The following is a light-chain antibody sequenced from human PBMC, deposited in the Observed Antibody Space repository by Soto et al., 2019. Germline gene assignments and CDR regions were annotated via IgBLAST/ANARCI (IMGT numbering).Light chain of an antibody. CDR3: QSYDSSLSAVI. J-gene: IGLJ2*01. CDR2: GNN. Sequence: QAVLTQPPSVSGAPGQRVTISCTGSSSNIGAGYGVHWYQHLPGTAPKLVIYGNNNRPSGVPDRFSGSKSGTSASLAITGLRAEDEADYYCQSYDSSLSAVIFGGGTKLTVL. V-gene: IGLV1-40*01. CDR1: SSNIGAGYG.